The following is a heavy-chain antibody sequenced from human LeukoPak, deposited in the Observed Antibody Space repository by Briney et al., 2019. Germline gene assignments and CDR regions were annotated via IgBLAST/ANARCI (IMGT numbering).Heavy chain of an antibody. D-gene: IGHD3-3*01. V-gene: IGHV3-23*01. Sequence: GGSLRLSCAASGFTFTGYAMSWGRQAPGKGLEWVSTISGSGDITYLADSVKGRFSISRDNSKNTLWLHMNSLRAEDTAVYYCAKDGDFWSGYYSWFDPWGQGTLVTVSS. CDR1: GFTFTGYA. CDR2: ISGSGDIT. J-gene: IGHJ5*02. CDR3: AKDGDFWSGYYSWFDP.